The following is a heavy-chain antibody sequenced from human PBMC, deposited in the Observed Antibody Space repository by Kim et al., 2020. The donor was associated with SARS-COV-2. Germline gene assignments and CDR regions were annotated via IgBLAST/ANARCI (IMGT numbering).Heavy chain of an antibody. CDR2: IYTSGST. V-gene: IGHV4-4*07. CDR1: GGSISSYY. CDR3: ARDPIAVAGPGNWFDP. D-gene: IGHD6-19*01. Sequence: SETLSLTCTVSGGSISSYYWSWIRQPAGKGLEWIGRIYTSGSTNYNPSLKSRVTMSVDTSKNQFSLKLSSVTAADTAVYYCARDPIAVAGPGNWFDPWGQGTLVTVSS. J-gene: IGHJ5*02.